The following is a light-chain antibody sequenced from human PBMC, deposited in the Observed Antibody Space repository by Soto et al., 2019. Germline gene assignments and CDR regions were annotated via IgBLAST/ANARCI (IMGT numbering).Light chain of an antibody. V-gene: IGLV2-14*01. J-gene: IGLJ2*01. CDR2: EVS. CDR3: SSYTTSSTVV. CDR1: SRDVGGFTY. Sequence: QSALTQPASVSGSPGQSITISCTGTSRDVGGFTYVSWFQQLPGKAPKLMIYEVSNRPSGVSNRFSGSKSGNTASLTISGLQADDEADYYCSSYTTSSTVVFGGGTKLTVL.